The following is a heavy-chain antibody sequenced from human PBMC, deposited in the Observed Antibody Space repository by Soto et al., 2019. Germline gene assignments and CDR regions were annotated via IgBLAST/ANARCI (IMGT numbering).Heavy chain of an antibody. CDR2: MYYSGST. D-gene: IGHD2-15*01. CDR3: ARGQVVAAQH. CDR1: GGSISSYY. Sequence: PSETLSLTCTVSGGSISSYYWSWIRQPPGKGLEWIGSMYYSGSTYHNPSLKSRVTISVDTSKNQFSLKLSSVTAADTAVYYCARGQVVAAQHWGQGTLVTVSS. V-gene: IGHV4-59*12. J-gene: IGHJ4*02.